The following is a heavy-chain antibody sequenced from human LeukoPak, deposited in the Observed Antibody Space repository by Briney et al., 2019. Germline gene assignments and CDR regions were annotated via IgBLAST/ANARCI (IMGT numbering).Heavy chain of an antibody. Sequence: SETLSLTCTVSGGSISSYYWSWIRQPPGKGLEWIGSIYHSGSPYYNSSLKSRVTISVDTSKNQFSLKLSSVTAADTAVYYCARGGRYCGGGRCSYMDVWGKGTTVTVSS. CDR1: GGSISSYY. V-gene: IGHV4-38-2*02. CDR2: IYHSGSP. CDR3: ARGGRYCGGGRCSYMDV. J-gene: IGHJ6*03. D-gene: IGHD2-15*01.